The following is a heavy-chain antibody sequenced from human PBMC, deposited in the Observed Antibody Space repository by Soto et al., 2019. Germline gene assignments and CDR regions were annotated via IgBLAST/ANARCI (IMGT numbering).Heavy chain of an antibody. V-gene: IGHV3-30*18. Sequence: QEQLVESGGGVVQPGRSLRLSCAASGFSFGRSGMHWFRQAPGRGLQWVAVSGYDGENKCYGDSVKGRVTISRDNSRKTEELQMNSLRPEYTAIYYCAKEWDEGQRPHAGDHWGQGTQVIVS. D-gene: IGHD6-25*01. CDR1: GFSFGRSG. CDR3: AKEWDEGQRPHAGDH. J-gene: IGHJ1*01. CDR2: SGYDGENK.